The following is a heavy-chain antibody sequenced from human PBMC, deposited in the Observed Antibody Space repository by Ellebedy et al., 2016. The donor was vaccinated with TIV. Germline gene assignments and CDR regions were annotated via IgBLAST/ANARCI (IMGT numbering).Heavy chain of an antibody. CDR2: ISCDGSNK. J-gene: IGHJ4*02. Sequence: PGGSLRLSCAASGFTFSSYAMHWVRQAPGKGLEWVAVISCDGSNKYYADSVKGRFTISRDNSKNTLYLQMNSLRAEDTAVYYCARGNSGYDAVYLDYWGQGTLVTVSS. V-gene: IGHV3-30-3*01. CDR3: ARGNSGYDAVYLDY. D-gene: IGHD5-12*01. CDR1: GFTFSSYA.